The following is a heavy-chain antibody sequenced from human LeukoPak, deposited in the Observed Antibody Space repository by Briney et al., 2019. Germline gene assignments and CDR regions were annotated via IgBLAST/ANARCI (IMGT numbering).Heavy chain of an antibody. J-gene: IGHJ4*02. CDR2: INTDTGNP. CDR3: ARATSFRGLRSVSFDY. V-gene: IGHV7-4-1*02. D-gene: IGHD3-16*01. Sequence: GASVKVSCKASGYTFTSYDINWVRQAPGQGLEWMGWINTDTGNPTYAQGFTGRFVFSLDTSVSTAYLQISSLKAEDTAVYYCARATSFRGLRSVSFDYWGQGTLVTVSS. CDR1: GYTFTSYD.